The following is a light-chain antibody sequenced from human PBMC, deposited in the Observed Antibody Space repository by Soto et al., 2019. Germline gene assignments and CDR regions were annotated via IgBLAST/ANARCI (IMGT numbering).Light chain of an antibody. CDR3: KQSISAPIS. CDR1: QSISSY. V-gene: IGKV1-39*01. CDR2: AAS. Sequence: DIQMTQSPSSLSASVGDRVTITCRASQSISSYLNWYQQKPGKAPKLLIYAASSLQSGVPSRFSGRRSGTDFTLTIVCLQPEDSGSYVCKQSISAPISFGGGTKVAIK. J-gene: IGKJ4*01.